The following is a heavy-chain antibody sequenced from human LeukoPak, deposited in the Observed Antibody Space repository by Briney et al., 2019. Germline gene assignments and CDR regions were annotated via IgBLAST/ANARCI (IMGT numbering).Heavy chain of an antibody. CDR2: IYYSGST. D-gene: IGHD3-22*01. CDR3: ARVDSRGSIYDY. V-gene: IGHV4-31*03. Sequence: SQTLCLTRTVSVGSISIGGYYCSWVRQHRGEGLGWNGYIYYSGSTYYNPALKSRVTISVDTSKNQFSQKLSSVTAADTAVYYCARVDSRGSIYDYWGQGTLVTVSS. CDR1: VGSISIGGYY. J-gene: IGHJ4*02.